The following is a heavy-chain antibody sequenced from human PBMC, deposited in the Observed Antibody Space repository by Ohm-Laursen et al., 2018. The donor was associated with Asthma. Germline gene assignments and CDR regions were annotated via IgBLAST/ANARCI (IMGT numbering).Heavy chain of an antibody. Sequence: PTQTLTLTCTFSGFSLSTSGMCVSWIRQPPGKALEWLALIDWDDDKYYSTSLKTRLTISKDTSKNQVVLTMTNMDPVDTATYYCARTLMGPDYYYYYGMDVWGQGTTVTVSS. CDR3: ARTLMGPDYYYYYGMDV. V-gene: IGHV2-70*01. CDR2: IDWDDDK. D-gene: IGHD3-16*01. CDR1: GFSLSTSGMC. J-gene: IGHJ6*02.